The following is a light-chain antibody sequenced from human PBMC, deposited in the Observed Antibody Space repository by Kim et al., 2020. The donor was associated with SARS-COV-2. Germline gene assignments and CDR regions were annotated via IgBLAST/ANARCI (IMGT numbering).Light chain of an antibody. Sequence: QSALTQPPSASGSPGQSVTISCTVTSSDVVGYNYVSWYQQHPGQAPKLMIYEVSKRPSGVPDRYSGSKSGNTASLTVSGLQAEDEADYYCSSYAGSKNVFGTGTKVTVL. CDR3: SSYAGSKNV. V-gene: IGLV2-8*01. CDR1: SSDVVGYNY. J-gene: IGLJ1*01. CDR2: EVS.